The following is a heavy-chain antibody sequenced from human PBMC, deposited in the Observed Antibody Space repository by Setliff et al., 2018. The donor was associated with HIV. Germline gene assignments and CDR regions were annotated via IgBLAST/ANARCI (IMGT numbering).Heavy chain of an antibody. CDR1: GHTFSGYG. V-gene: IGHV1-2*02. Sequence: ASVKVSCKASGHTFSGYGMHWVRQAPGQGLEWMGWINYNSGGTNYAQKFQGRVTMTRDTSISTDYMELNRLKSDDTAVYFCARSPYRSGWCPSSVGYMDVWGKGTTVTVSS. J-gene: IGHJ6*03. D-gene: IGHD6-19*01. CDR3: ARSPYRSGWCPSSVGYMDV. CDR2: INYNSGGT.